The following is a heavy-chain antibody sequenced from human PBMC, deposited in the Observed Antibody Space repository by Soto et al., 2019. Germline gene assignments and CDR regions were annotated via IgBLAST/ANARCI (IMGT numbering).Heavy chain of an antibody. J-gene: IGHJ4*02. D-gene: IGHD3-16*02. V-gene: IGHV3-48*02. CDR3: VRAWKGTSYCYFY. Sequence: EVQLVESGGGLVQPGGSLRLSCAVSGLTFTTYNFNWVRQAPGKGLEWISFINPGSVTRHYADSVKGRFTISRDNAKNSLYLQMNSLTDADTAVYYCVRAWKGTSYCYFYWGQGTLVTVSS. CDR2: INPGSVTR. CDR1: GLTFTTYN.